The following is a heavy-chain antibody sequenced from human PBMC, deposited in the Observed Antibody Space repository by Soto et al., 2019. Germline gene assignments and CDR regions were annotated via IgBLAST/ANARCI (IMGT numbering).Heavy chain of an antibody. CDR1: GYNFNTNW. J-gene: IGHJ6*02. V-gene: IGHV5-51*01. CDR3: ARHTYFYGMDI. CDR2: LYSEDSDT. Sequence: GESLKISCKGSGYNFNTNWIAWVRQMPGKGLEWMGILYSEDSDTRYSPSFHGHVNISVDKSISTAYLQWSSLKASDTAIYYCARHTYFYGMDIWGQGTTVTVSS.